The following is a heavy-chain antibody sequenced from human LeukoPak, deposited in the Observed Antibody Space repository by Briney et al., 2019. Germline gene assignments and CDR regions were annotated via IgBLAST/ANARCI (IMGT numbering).Heavy chain of an antibody. J-gene: IGHJ4*02. CDR1: ESTFSNYW. Sequence: GGSLRLSCAASESTFSNYWMTWVRQAPGKGLEWVANIKQDGSEMYYVDSVKGRFTISRDNAKNSLYLQMNSLRAEDTAVYYCVRSPFSNGYWGQGTLVTVSS. V-gene: IGHV3-7*03. CDR2: IKQDGSEM. D-gene: IGHD4-11*01. CDR3: VRSPFSNGY.